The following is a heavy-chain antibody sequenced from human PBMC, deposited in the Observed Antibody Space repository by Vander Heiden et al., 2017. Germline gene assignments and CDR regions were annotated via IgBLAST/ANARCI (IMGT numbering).Heavy chain of an antibody. CDR2: INHSGST. CDR1: GGSFSGYY. J-gene: IGHJ4*02. Sequence: QVQLQQWGAGLLKLSETLSRTCAVYGGSFSGYYWSWIRQPPGKGLEWIGEINHSGSTNYNPSLKSRVTISVDTSKNQFSLKLSSVTAADTAVYYCARGSPGVPDYWGQGTLVTVSS. V-gene: IGHV4-34*01. D-gene: IGHD7-27*01. CDR3: ARGSPGVPDY.